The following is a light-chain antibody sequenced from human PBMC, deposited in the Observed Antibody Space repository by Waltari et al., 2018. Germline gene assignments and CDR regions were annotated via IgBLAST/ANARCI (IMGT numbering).Light chain of an antibody. CDR3: QQHHDNPT. Sequence: DIQMTQSPSSLSASVGDRVSITCRASQDIYNYLNWYQHKPGYASKVLVYAASTLQSGVPSRFSGSGSGTDYNLTISSLQVEDFATYYCQQHHDNPTFGGGTRLEIK. CDR2: AAS. V-gene: IGKV1-39*01. CDR1: QDIYNY. J-gene: IGKJ4*01.